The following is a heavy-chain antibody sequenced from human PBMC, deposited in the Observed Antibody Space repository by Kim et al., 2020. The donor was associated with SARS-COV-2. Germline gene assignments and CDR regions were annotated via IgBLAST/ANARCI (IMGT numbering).Heavy chain of an antibody. CDR2: ITDSGST. D-gene: IGHD2-2*02. J-gene: IGHJ6*02. V-gene: IGHV4-34*01. CDR3: ARGRVGVVPAPVLGLGPFYEYFILDV. CDR1: GASFSGHS. Sequence: SETLSLTCAVYGASFSGHSWSWVRQPPGQGLEWIGEITDSGSTKYNPSLKSRLTISLDVSKSQFSLKLTSVTAADTGLYYCARGRVGVVPAPVLGLGPFYEYFILDVWGHGTTVTVSS.